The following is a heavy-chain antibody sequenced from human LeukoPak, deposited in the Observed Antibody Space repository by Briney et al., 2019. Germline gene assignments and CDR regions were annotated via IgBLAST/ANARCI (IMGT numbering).Heavy chain of an antibody. CDR2: IYYSGST. Sequence: PSETLSLTCAVYGGSFSGYYWSWFRQPPGKGREWIGYIYYSGSTNYNPSLKSRVTISVDTSENQFSLKLSSVTAADTAVYYCASVSGSSILSWFDPWGQGTLVTVSS. D-gene: IGHD2-2*01. J-gene: IGHJ5*02. V-gene: IGHV4-59*01. CDR3: ASVSGSSILSWFDP. CDR1: GGSFSGYY.